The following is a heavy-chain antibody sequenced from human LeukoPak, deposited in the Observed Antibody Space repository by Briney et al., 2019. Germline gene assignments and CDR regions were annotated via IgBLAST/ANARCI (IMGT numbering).Heavy chain of an antibody. CDR2: IYYSGTT. J-gene: IGHJ4*02. V-gene: IGHV4-59*01. Sequence: SETLSLTCTVSGGSISSYYWSWIRPPPGKGLEWIGYIYYSGTTNYNPSLKSRVTISVDTSKDQFSLKLSSVTAADTAVYYCARGVYIAAAQYGYWGQGTLVTVSS. CDR1: GGSISSYY. D-gene: IGHD6-13*01. CDR3: ARGVYIAAAQYGY.